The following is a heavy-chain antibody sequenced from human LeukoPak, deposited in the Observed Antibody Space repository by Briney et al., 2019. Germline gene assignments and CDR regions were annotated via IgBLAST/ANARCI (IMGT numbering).Heavy chain of an antibody. D-gene: IGHD2/OR15-2a*01. CDR2: IKQDGSEK. J-gene: IGHJ5*02. CDR1: GFTFTKYW. Sequence: GGSLRLSCAASGFTFTKYWMSWVRQAPGKGLEWVANIKQDGSEKYYVDSVKGRFTISRDNAKNSLYLQMNSLRAEDTAVYYCARGGYYPSPWGQGTLVTVSS. CDR3: ARGGYYPSP. V-gene: IGHV3-7*04.